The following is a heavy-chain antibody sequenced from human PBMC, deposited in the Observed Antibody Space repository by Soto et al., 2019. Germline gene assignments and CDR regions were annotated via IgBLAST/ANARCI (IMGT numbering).Heavy chain of an antibody. J-gene: IGHJ4*02. CDR1: GYTFTSYA. CDR2: INPTGDST. Sequence: ASVQVSCKASGYTFTSYAMHWVRQAPGQRLEWMGWINPTGDSTRYAQKFQGRVSMTRDTSTSTVYMELSSLRSEDTAVYYCARVYSTSWPDYWGQGTQVTVSS. D-gene: IGHD2-2*01. V-gene: IGHV1-46*03. CDR3: ARVYSTSWPDY.